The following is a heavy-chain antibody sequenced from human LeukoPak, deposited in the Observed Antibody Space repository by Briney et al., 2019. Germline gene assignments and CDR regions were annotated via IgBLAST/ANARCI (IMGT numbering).Heavy chain of an antibody. V-gene: IGHV1-24*01. D-gene: IGHD2-2*01. CDR1: GYTLTELS. Sequence: ASVKVSCKVSGYTLTELSMHWVRQAPGKGLEWMGGFDPEDGETIYAQKFQSRVTMTEDTSTDTAYMELSSLRSEDTAVYYCATDRGLLRGYYAQSRGAFDIWGQGTMVTVSS. CDR2: FDPEDGET. CDR3: ATDRGLLRGYYAQSRGAFDI. J-gene: IGHJ3*02.